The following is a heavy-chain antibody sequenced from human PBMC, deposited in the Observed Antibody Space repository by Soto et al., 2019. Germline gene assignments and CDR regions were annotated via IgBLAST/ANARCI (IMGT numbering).Heavy chain of an antibody. Sequence: GASLKISCQASGYSCVTYCIGWVRQMPGKGLEWMGIIYPGNSETKYSPPFQGQVTFSVDKSSSTAYSQWSTRNAAATATYYCPSHRSPSLSVGEHEGFDIWGLGTMVTVSS. CDR2: IYPGNSET. J-gene: IGHJ3*02. V-gene: IGHV5-51*01. CDR1: GYSCVTYC. CDR3: PSHRSPSLSVGEHEGFDI. D-gene: IGHD1-26*01.